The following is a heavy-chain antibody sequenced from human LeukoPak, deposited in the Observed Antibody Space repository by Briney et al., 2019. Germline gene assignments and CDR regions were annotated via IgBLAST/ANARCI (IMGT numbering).Heavy chain of an antibody. CDR1: GFNFTTYS. J-gene: IGHJ6*03. V-gene: IGHV3-48*04. Sequence: PGGSLRLSCAVSGFNFTTYSMNWVRQAPGKGLEWISHISSSGTTTFSADPVKGRFTISRDNAKNSLYLQMNSLRAEDTAVYYCARLDCSGGSCYWSENYYMDVWGKGTTVTVSS. CDR2: ISSSGTTT. D-gene: IGHD2-15*01. CDR3: ARLDCSGGSCYWSENYYMDV.